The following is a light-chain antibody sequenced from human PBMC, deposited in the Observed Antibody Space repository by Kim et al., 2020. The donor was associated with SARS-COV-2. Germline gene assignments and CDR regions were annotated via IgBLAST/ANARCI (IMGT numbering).Light chain of an antibody. CDR2: TNN. CDR1: NPNIGKKY. J-gene: IGLJ3*02. CDR3: AAWDGSLGGWV. V-gene: IGLV1-47*01. Sequence: QMTTTSCPGSNPNIGKKYLNRHQPLEGTPPKLHLNTNNQRPSGDPDRFSGSKSGTSGSLAISGLRSEYEADYYCAAWDGSLGGWVFGGGTQLTVL.